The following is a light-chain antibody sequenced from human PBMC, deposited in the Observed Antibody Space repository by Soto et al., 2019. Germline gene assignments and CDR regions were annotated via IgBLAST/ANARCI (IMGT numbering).Light chain of an antibody. J-gene: IGLJ1*01. CDR1: SSDVGGYNY. V-gene: IGLV2-11*01. CDR2: DVS. CDR3: CSYAGSYTFVVYV. Sequence: QPSLTQPRSVSGSPGQSVTISCTGTSSDVGGYNYVSWYQQHPGKAPKLMIYDVSKRPSGVPDRFSGSKSGNTASLTISGLQAEDEADYYCCSYAGSYTFVVYVFGTGTKVTVL.